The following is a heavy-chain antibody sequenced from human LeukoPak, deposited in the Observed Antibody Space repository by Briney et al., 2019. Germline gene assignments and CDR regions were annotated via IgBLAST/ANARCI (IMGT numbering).Heavy chain of an antibody. D-gene: IGHD4-17*01. Sequence: ASVKVSCKASGYTFTGYYMHWVRQAPGQGLEWMGRINPNSGGTNYAQKFQGWVTMTRDTSISTAYMELSRLRSDNTAVYYCARGAGYGDSESDYWGQGTLVTVSS. J-gene: IGHJ4*02. CDR1: GYTFTGYY. V-gene: IGHV1-2*04. CDR3: ARGAGYGDSESDY. CDR2: INPNSGGT.